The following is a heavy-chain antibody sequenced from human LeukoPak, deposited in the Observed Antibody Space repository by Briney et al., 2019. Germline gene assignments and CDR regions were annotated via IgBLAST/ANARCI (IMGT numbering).Heavy chain of an antibody. D-gene: IGHD6-19*01. CDR1: GGSISSSFYY. Sequence: PSETLSLTCTVSGGSISSSFYYWGWIRQPPGRQLEWIGSIYYSGDTYYSPSLRSRVTIFLDTSKDQFSLKLRSVTAADTAVYYCASLWSSGWPRRGFDPCGQGTLVTVSS. CDR3: ASLWSSGWPRRGFDP. CDR2: IYYSGDT. J-gene: IGHJ5*02. V-gene: IGHV4-39*01.